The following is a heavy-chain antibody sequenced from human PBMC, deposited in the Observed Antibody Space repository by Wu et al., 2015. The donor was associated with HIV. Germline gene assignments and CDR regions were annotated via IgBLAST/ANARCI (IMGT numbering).Heavy chain of an antibody. V-gene: IGHV1-58*02. J-gene: IGHJ3*02. CDR2: SVVGSGNT. Sequence: QMQLVQSGPEVKKPGTSVKVSCKASGFTFRSSAIQWVRQARGQRLEWIGWSVVGSGNTNYAQKFQYRVTFSRDLSTGTAYMELSSLRSEDTAVYYCARIGWAYYYDSSGYRGXFDIWGQGTMVTVSS. D-gene: IGHD3-22*01. CDR1: GFTFRSSA. CDR3: ARIGWAYYYDSSGYRGXFDI.